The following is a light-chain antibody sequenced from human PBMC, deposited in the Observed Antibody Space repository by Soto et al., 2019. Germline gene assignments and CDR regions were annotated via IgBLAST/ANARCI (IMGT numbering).Light chain of an antibody. CDR1: QSVSSN. Sequence: IVMTQSPATLSVSPGERATLSCRASQSVSSNLAWYQQKPGQAPRLLIYGASTRATGIPARFSGSGSGTEFTLTISSLQSEDFAVYYCQQYNNVRVTFGRGTKVDIK. J-gene: IGKJ1*01. CDR2: GAS. V-gene: IGKV3-15*01. CDR3: QQYNNVRVT.